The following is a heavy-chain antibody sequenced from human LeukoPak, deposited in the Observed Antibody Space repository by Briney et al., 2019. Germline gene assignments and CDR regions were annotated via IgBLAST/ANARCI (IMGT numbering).Heavy chain of an antibody. CDR2: ISGSGGST. CDR1: GFTFSNYW. J-gene: IGHJ4*02. D-gene: IGHD7-27*01. CDR3: AKDGPGPFDY. V-gene: IGHV3-23*01. Sequence: GGSLRLSCAASGFTFSNYWMHWVRQVPGKGLEWVSAISGSGGSTYYADSVKGRFTISRDNSKNTLYLQMNSLRAEDTAVYYCAKDGPGPFDYWGQGTLVTVSS.